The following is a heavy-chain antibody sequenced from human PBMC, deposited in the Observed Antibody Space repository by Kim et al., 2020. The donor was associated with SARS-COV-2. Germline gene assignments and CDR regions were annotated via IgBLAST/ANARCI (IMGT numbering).Heavy chain of an antibody. Sequence: GGSLRLSCAASGFTFSDYYMSWIRQAPGKGLEWVSYISSSGSTIYYADSVKGRFTISRDNAKNSLYLQMNSLRAEDTAVYYCARDGGDYCSGGSCLLPSYYYYGMDVWGQGTTVTVSS. CDR1: GFTFSDYY. V-gene: IGHV3-11*01. CDR2: ISSSGSTI. J-gene: IGHJ6*02. CDR3: ARDGGDYCSGGSCLLPSYYYYGMDV. D-gene: IGHD2-15*01.